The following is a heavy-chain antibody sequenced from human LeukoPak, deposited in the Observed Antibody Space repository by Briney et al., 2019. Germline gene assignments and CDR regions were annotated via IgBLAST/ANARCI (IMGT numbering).Heavy chain of an antibody. V-gene: IGHV4-39*01. CDR1: DGSVSSTSNY. J-gene: IGHJ6*03. Sequence: PSETLSLTCSVSDGSVSSTSNYWAWIRQSPGKGPEWIGSLYYSGSTYYNPSLKSRVTISVDTSRNQFSLRLNSVTVADTALYYCARQGGHSSGWAFNYHFYMDVWGKGTTVTVSS. D-gene: IGHD5-18*01. CDR3: ARQGGHSSGWAFNYHFYMDV. CDR2: LYYSGST.